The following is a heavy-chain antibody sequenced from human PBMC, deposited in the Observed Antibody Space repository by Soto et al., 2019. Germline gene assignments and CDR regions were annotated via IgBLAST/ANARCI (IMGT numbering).Heavy chain of an antibody. CDR1: GGIFGSHG. CDR3: VRDRRIYYSDPHDEFVASDYEV. CDR2: FIPIFRTR. J-gene: IGHJ3*01. D-gene: IGHD3-22*01. V-gene: IGHV1-69*01. Sequence: QVQLIQSEAEVKKPGSSVRVSCTASGGIFGSHGFSWVRQAPGQRLEWVGGFIPIFRTRTYTEKFQARVRIAADESTNTVYLDLSSLTSEDTAVYYCVRDRRIYYSDPHDEFVASDYEVWGQGTMVSVSS.